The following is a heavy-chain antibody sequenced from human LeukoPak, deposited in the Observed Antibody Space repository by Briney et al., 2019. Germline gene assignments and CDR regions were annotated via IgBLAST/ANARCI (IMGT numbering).Heavy chain of an antibody. CDR1: GCTFTDYN. D-gene: IGHD5-24*01. CDR2: IIPIFGTA. J-gene: IGHJ4*02. V-gene: IGHV1-69*13. Sequence: ASVKVSCKASGCTFTDYNIHWVRQAPGQGLEWMGGIIPIFGTANYAQKFQGRVTITADESTSTAYMELSSLRSEDTAVYYCARVPAGVDGYNRSGYYFDYWGQGTLVTVSS. CDR3: ARVPAGVDGYNRSGYYFDY.